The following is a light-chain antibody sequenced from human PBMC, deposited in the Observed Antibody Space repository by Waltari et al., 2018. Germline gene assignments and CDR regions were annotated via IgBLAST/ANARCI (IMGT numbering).Light chain of an antibody. CDR1: PSVHSY. Sequence: TVFPQSLATLSLSPGTCATLSCRATPSVHSYLAWYQQKPGQAPRLRIYDASNRATGIPARFSGSGSGTGFTLTSSSLEPEECAVYYGQQRSNWPPTFGGGTKVEIK. CDR3: QQRSNWPPT. CDR2: DAS. V-gene: IGKV3-11*01. J-gene: IGKJ4*01.